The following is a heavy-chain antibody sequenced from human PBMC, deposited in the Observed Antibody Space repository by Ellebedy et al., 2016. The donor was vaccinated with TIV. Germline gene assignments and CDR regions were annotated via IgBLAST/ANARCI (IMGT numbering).Heavy chain of an antibody. J-gene: IGHJ4*02. CDR3: AGKAPQFQFDY. V-gene: IGHV3-48*04. Sequence: GESLNISCAASGFTFIYYSMNWVRQAPGKGPEWISYISSDSSKIVYADSVKGRFTVSRDNARNSLFLQMNSLRVEDTAVYYCAGKAPQFQFDYWGQGTLVTVSS. CDR1: GFTFIYYS. D-gene: IGHD4-23*01. CDR2: ISSDSSKI.